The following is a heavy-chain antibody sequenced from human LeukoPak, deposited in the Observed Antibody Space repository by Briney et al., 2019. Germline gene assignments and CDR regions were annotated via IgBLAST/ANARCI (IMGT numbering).Heavy chain of an antibody. J-gene: IGHJ6*04. D-gene: IGHD2-2*01. CDR1: GFTFSDFY. Sequence: GGSLRLSCAASGFTFSDFYMSWIRQAPGKGLEWVSYISGSSSYTKYADSVKGRFAISRDNPTNSLYLQMSSLRAEDTAVYYCARGGHGCSSTSYYYYGMDVWGKGTTVTVSS. V-gene: IGHV3-11*06. CDR3: ARGGHGCSSTSYYYYGMDV. CDR2: ISGSSSYT.